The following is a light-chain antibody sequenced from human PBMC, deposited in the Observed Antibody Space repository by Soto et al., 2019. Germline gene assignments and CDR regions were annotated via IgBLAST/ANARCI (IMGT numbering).Light chain of an antibody. J-gene: IGKJ4*01. CDR2: DAS. V-gene: IGKV3-11*01. CDR3: QQRSNWPPLT. Sequence: EIVLTQSPATLSLSPGERATLSCRTSQSVSRYLVWYQQKSGQAPRLLIYDASNRATGIPARFSGSGSGTDFPLTISSLEPEDFAVYYWQQRSNWPPLTFGGGTKVEMK. CDR1: QSVSRY.